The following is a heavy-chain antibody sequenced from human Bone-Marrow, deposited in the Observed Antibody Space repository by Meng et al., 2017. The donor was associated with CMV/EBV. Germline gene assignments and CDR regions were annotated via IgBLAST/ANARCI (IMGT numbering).Heavy chain of an antibody. J-gene: IGHJ3*02. D-gene: IGHD6-6*01. CDR3: ARGLKYSSSSGAFDI. V-gene: IGHV4-61*01. Sequence: SETLSLTCTVSGGSVSSGSYYWSWIRQPPGKGLEWIGYIYYSGSTNYNPSLKSRVTISVDTSKNQFSLKLSSVTAADTAVYYCARGLKYSSSSGAFDIWGQGTMVTVSS. CDR1: GGSVSSGSYY. CDR2: IYYSGST.